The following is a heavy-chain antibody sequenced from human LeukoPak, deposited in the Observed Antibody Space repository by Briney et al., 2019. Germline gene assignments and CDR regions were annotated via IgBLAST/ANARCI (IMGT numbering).Heavy chain of an antibody. CDR1: GLTFSSYS. CDR3: ARSGPLRSTKAYYHYGMDV. CDR2: IPYDGSNK. J-gene: IGHJ6*02. D-gene: IGHD2-2*01. V-gene: IGHV3-30-3*01. Sequence: GECLRLSCAVSGLTFSSYSMYWVRQAPGKGPGWVAVIPYDGSNKYYADSAKGRFTISRDNTKNTLFLQMNSLRAEDTAVYYCARSGPLRSTKAYYHYGMDVWGQGTTVTVSS.